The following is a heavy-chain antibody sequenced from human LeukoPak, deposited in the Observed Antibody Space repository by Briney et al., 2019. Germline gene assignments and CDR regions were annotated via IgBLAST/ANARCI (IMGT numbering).Heavy chain of an antibody. D-gene: IGHD6-13*01. Sequence: PSETLSLTCTVSGGSISSYYWSCIRQPPGKGLEWIGYIYYSGSTNYNPSLKSRVTISVDTSKNQFSLKLSSVTAADTAVYYCARSPYSSSWHHPAPFDYWGQGTLVTVSS. V-gene: IGHV4-59*01. CDR1: GGSISSYY. CDR3: ARSPYSSSWHHPAPFDY. CDR2: IYYSGST. J-gene: IGHJ4*02.